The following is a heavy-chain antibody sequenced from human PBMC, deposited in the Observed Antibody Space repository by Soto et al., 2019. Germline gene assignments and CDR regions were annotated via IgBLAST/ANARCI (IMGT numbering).Heavy chain of an antibody. J-gene: IGHJ6*03. Sequence: PGGSLRLSCAASGFTVSSKYMSWVRQAPGKGLEWVSLISSSSPTYYADSVKGRFTISRDNAKNSLYLQMNSLRAEDTAVYYCARQVDCSGGSCYYYYYYYMDVWGKGTTVTVSS. CDR3: ARQVDCSGGSCYYYYYYYMDV. CDR2: ISSSSPT. D-gene: IGHD2-15*01. V-gene: IGHV3-66*04. CDR1: GFTVSSKY.